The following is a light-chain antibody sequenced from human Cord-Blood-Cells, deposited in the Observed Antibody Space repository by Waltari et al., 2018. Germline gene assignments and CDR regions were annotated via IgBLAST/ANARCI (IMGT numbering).Light chain of an antibody. CDR2: AAS. J-gene: IGKJ2*01. CDR3: QQSYSTPRP. V-gene: IGKV1-39*01. CDR1: QSISSY. Sequence: DIQMTQSPSSLSASVGDRVTITCGASQSISSYLNWYQQKPWKAPKLLIYAASSLQSGVPSRFSGSGSGTDFTLTISSLQPEDFATYYCQQSYSTPRPFGQGTKLEIK.